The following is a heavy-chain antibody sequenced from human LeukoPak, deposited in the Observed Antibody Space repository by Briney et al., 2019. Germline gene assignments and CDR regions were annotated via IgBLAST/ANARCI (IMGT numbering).Heavy chain of an antibody. D-gene: IGHD2-8*01. V-gene: IGHV4-30-4*08. CDR2: IYYSVST. CDR3: GRHPLGRRCTNGVCYTNPYYFDY. Sequence: PSQTLSLTCTVSGGSISSGDYYWSWIRQPPGKGLEWIGYIYYSVSTNYNPSLQSRVTISVETSKNQFCLKLSSVTAADTAVYYCGRHPLGRRCTNGVCYTNPYYFDYWGQGTLVTVSS. J-gene: IGHJ4*02. CDR1: GGSISSGDYY.